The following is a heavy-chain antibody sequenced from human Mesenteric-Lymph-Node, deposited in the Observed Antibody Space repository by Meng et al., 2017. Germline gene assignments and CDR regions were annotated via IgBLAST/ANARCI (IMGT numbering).Heavy chain of an antibody. J-gene: IGHJ4*02. CDR2: INNDGRST. CDR1: GFTFSSYV. D-gene: IGHD4-23*01. Sequence: EVQLVESGGGLVQPGGSLRLSCAASGFTFSSYVMHWVRQAPGKGLEWVSRINNDGRSTGYADSVKGRFTISRENAKNTLYLQMNSLRAEDTAVYYCARNYDGGVDYWGQGTLVTVSS. V-gene: IGHV3-74*01. CDR3: ARNYDGGVDY.